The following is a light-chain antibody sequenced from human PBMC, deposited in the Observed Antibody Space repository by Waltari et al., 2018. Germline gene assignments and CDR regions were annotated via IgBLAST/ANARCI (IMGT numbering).Light chain of an antibody. J-gene: IGKJ3*01. CDR3: QQYNDWPPFT. V-gene: IGKV3-15*01. CDR2: AAT. CDR1: QGISTS. Sequence: EIVMTQSPATLSVSPGETAPLSCRASQGISTSLAWIQQKPGQAPRLLIYAATVRATGIPARFSGSGSDTDFTLSSSSRQSEDSATYYCQQYNDWPPFTFGPGTTVHIK.